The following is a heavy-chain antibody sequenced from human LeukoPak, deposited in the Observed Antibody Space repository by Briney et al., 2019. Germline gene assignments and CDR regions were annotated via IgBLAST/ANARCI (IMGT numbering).Heavy chain of an antibody. D-gene: IGHD2-15*01. J-gene: IGHJ6*03. CDR3: ARSVEGYCSGGSCYSYYYYMGV. Sequence: KPSETLSLTCTVSGDSISGSSYYWGWIRQPPGKGLEWIGSIYYSGSTYYNPSLKSRVTISVDTSKNQFSLKLSSVTAADTAVYYCARSVEGYCSGGSCYSYYYYMGVWGKGTTVTVSS. CDR2: IYYSGST. CDR1: GDSISGSSYY. V-gene: IGHV4-39*07.